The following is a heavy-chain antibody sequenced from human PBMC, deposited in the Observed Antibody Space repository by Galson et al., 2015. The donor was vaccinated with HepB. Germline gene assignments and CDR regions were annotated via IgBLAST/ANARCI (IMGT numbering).Heavy chain of an antibody. D-gene: IGHD2-15*01. CDR2: ISSSSSYI. CDR3: AKDNFFVGIGGGMDV. J-gene: IGHJ6*02. Sequence: SLRLSCAVSGFTFSSYSMNWVRQAPGKGLEWVSSISSSSSYIYYADSVKGRFTISRDNAKNSLYLQMNSLRAEDTAVYYCAKDNFFVGIGGGMDVWGQGTTVTVSS. V-gene: IGHV3-21*04. CDR1: GFTFSSYS.